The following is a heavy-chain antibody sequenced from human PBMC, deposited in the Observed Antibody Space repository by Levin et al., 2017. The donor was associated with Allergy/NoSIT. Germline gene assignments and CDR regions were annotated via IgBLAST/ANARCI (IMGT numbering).Heavy chain of an antibody. V-gene: IGHV3-53*01. J-gene: IGHJ4*02. D-gene: IGHD6-19*01. CDR2: IYSGGST. CDR3: ARHPGYSSAWYGFFDY. CDR1: GFTVSSNY. Sequence: LSLTCAASGFTVSSNYMSWVRQAPGKGLEWVSVIYSGGSTYYADSVKGRFTISRDNSKNTLYLQMNSLRAEDAAVYYCARHPGYSSAWYGFFDYWGQGTLVTVSS.